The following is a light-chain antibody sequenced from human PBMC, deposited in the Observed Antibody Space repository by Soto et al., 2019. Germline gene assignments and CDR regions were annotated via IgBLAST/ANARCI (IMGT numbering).Light chain of an antibody. CDR2: TNN. V-gene: IGLV1-44*01. J-gene: IGLJ3*02. Sequence: QSVLTQSPSASGTPGQKVTNSCSGSNSNIGANTVYWYQQLPGTAPKVLIYTNNQRPSGVPDRFSGSKSDTSASLAISGLQSEDEADYYCATWDDSLNGVVFGGGTKVTVL. CDR1: NSNIGANT. CDR3: ATWDDSLNGVV.